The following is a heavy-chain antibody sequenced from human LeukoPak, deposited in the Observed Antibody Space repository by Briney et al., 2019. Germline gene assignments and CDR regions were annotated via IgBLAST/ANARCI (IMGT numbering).Heavy chain of an antibody. CDR3: AKSSGRCSSTSCYMTAQFDY. CDR2: ISWDGGST. Sequence: GGSLRLSRAASGFTFDDYTMHWVRQAPGKGLEWVSLISWDGGSTYYADSVKGRFTISRDNSKNSLYLQMNSLRTEDTALYYCAKSSGRCSSTSCYMTAQFDYWGQGTLVTVSS. D-gene: IGHD2-2*02. CDR1: GFTFDDYT. V-gene: IGHV3-43*01. J-gene: IGHJ4*02.